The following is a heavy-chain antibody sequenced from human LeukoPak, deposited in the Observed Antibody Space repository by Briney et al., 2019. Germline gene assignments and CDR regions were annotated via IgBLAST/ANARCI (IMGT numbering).Heavy chain of an antibody. CDR1: GFTFTNYG. V-gene: IGHV3-30*03. Sequence: GRSLRLSCAASGFTFTNYGMHWVRQAPGKDLEWVAVISYDGRNTYYEDSVRGRFTISRDNSKNTLYLQTNSLRAEDTAVYYCARSRENYYGYYAMDVWGQGTTLTVSS. CDR3: ARSRENYYGYYAMDV. D-gene: IGHD3-10*01. CDR2: ISYDGRNT. J-gene: IGHJ6*02.